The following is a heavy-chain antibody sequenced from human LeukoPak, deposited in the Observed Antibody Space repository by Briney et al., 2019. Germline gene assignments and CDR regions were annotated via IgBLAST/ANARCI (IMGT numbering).Heavy chain of an antibody. D-gene: IGHD2-15*01. CDR1: GYTFTNFG. CDR3: ARDGIYCSGSSCYPVEIDY. J-gene: IGHJ4*02. CDR2: ISGGNGNT. Sequence: ASVKVSCKTSGYTFTNFGIGRVRQAPGQGLEWMGWISGGNGNTDYPQTLQDRFTMTTDTSTNTAYMELRNLRSDDTAVYYCARDGIYCSGSSCYPVEIDYWGQGTLVTVSS. V-gene: IGHV1-18*01.